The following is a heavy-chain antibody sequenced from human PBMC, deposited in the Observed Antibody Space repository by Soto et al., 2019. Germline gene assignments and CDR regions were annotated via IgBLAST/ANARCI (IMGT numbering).Heavy chain of an antibody. D-gene: IGHD3-22*01. CDR1: GFTFSSYA. CDR3: AKDEVDTYYYDSSGYYWDY. CDR2: ISGSGGST. Sequence: PGGSLRLSCAASGFTFSSYAMSWVRQAPGKGLEWVSAISGSGGSTYYADSVKGRFTISRDNSKNTLYLQMNSLRAEDTAVYYCAKDEVDTYYYDSSGYYWDYWGQGTLVTVSS. J-gene: IGHJ4*02. V-gene: IGHV3-23*01.